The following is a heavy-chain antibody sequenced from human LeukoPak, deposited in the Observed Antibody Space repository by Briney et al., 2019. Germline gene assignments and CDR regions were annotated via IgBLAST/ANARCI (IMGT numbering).Heavy chain of an antibody. V-gene: IGHV4-59*08. CDR1: GGSISSYY. CDR2: IYYSGST. Sequence: SETLSLTCTVSGGSISSYYWSWVRQPPGKGLEWIGYIYYSGSTNYNPSLKSRITISVDTPKNQFSLKLSSVTAADTAVYYCARQGAYYYGSGSNWYFDLWGRGTLVTVSS. D-gene: IGHD3-10*01. J-gene: IGHJ2*01. CDR3: ARQGAYYYGSGSNWYFDL.